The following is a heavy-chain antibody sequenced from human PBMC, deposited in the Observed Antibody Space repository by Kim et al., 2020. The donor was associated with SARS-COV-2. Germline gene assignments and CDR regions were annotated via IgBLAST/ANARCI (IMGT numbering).Heavy chain of an antibody. Sequence: YNPALRSRVSMSVDTSNNQFSLKPTSLTAADTAVYYCARARIAVSGDRMDVWGQGTTVTVSS. D-gene: IGHD6-19*01. CDR3: ARARIAVSGDRMDV. V-gene: IGHV4-4*07. J-gene: IGHJ6*02.